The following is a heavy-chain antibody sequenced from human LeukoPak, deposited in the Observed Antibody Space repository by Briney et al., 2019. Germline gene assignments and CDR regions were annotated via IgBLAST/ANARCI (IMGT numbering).Heavy chain of an antibody. CDR1: DYSISSGYY. J-gene: IGHJ6*03. CDR2: IYHTGNT. CDR3: ARSNYYYYYMDV. Sequence: SETLSLPCAVSDYSISSGYYWGWIRQPPGKGLEWIGNIYHTGNTYYNPSLKSRVTISLDTSKNQFSLKLSSVTAPDTAVYYCARSNYYYYYMDVWGKGTTVTVSS. V-gene: IGHV4-38-2*01.